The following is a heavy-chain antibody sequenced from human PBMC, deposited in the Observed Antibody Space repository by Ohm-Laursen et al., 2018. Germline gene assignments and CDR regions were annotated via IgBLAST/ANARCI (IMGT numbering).Heavy chain of an antibody. Sequence: SLRLSCAASGFTFSDYAMMWVRQAPGKGLEWVSSISSNSRSTYYADSVKGRFTISRDNSRNTLDLQMNSLRVEDTALYYCARDIDWVAFDYWGQGTLVTVSS. CDR1: GFTFSDYA. CDR3: ARDIDWVAFDY. J-gene: IGHJ4*02. D-gene: IGHD3-9*01. V-gene: IGHV3-23*01. CDR2: ISSNSRST.